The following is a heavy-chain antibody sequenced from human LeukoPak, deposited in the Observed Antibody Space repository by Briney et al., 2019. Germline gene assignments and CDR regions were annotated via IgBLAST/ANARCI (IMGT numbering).Heavy chain of an antibody. V-gene: IGHV4-59*08. CDR2: IYYSGST. D-gene: IGHD2-2*01. J-gene: IGHJ5*02. CDR1: GGSISSYY. CDR3: ARQFKVPANWFDP. Sequence: SETLSLTCTVSGGSISSYYWSWIRQPPGKGLEWIGYIYYSGSTNYNPSLKSLVTISVDTSKNQFSLKLSSVTAADTAVYYCARQFKVPANWFDPWGQGTLVTVSS.